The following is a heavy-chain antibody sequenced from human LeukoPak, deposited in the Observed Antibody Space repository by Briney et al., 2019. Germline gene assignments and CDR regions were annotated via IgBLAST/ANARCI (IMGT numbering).Heavy chain of an antibody. CDR3: ARDRRAASSRPTLGY. V-gene: IGHV3-33*01. CDR1: GFTFSSYG. D-gene: IGHD6-13*01. Sequence: GGSLRLSCAASGFTFSSYGMHWVRQAPGKGLEWVAVIWYDGSNKYYADSVKGRFTISRDNSKNTLYLQMNSLRAEDTAVYYCARDRRAASSRPTLGYWGQGTLVTVSS. CDR2: IWYDGSNK. J-gene: IGHJ4*02.